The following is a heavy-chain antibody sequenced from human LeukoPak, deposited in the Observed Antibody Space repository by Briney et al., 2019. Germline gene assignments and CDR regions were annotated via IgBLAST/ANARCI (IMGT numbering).Heavy chain of an antibody. Sequence: SETPSLTCAVSPLSVTNYYWSWIRQPPGKGLEWIGYIYYTGNTNYNPSLKSRVTLSLDTSKNQFSLRLNSVTATDTAVYYCARHASYFYSSPYADWGQGTLVTVSS. V-gene: IGHV4-59*08. J-gene: IGHJ4*02. CDR3: ARHASYFYSSPYAD. CDR1: PLSVTNYY. CDR2: IYYTGNT. D-gene: IGHD3-22*01.